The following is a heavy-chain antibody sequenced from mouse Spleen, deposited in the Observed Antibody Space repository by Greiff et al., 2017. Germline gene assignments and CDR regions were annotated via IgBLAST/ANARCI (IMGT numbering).Heavy chain of an antibody. J-gene: IGHJ3*01. CDR2: ISSGSSTI. CDR1: GFTFSDYG. V-gene: IGHV5-17*01. Sequence: DVKLVESGGGLVKPGGSLKLSCAASGFTFSDYGMHWVRQAPEKGLEWVAYISSGSSTIYYADTVKGRFTISRDNAKNTLFLQMTSLRSEDTAMYYCARMDWGTLFAYWGQGTLVTVSA. CDR3: ARMDWGTLFAY. D-gene: IGHD4-1*01.